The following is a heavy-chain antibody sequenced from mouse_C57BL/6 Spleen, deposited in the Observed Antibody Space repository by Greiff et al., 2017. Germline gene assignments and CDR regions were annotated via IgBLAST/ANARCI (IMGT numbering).Heavy chain of an antibody. CDR3: TTKDGYYVRFAY. D-gene: IGHD2-3*01. V-gene: IGHV6-6*01. J-gene: IGHJ3*01. CDR1: GFTFSDAW. CDR2: IRNKANNHAT. Sequence: EVKLMESGGGLVQPGGSMKLSCAASGFTFSDAWMDWVRQSPEKGLEWVAEIRNKANNHATYYAESVKGRFTISRDDSKSSVYLQMNSLRAEDTGIYYCTTKDGYYVRFAYWGQGTLVTVSA.